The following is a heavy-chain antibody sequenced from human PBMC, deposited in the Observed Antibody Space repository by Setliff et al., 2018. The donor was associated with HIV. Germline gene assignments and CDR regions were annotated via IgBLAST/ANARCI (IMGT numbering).Heavy chain of an antibody. CDR2: INAGNGNT. J-gene: IGHJ6*03. Sequence: ASVKVSCKASGYTFTSYSMHWVRQAPGQRLEWMGWINAGNGNTKYSQKFQGRVTITRDTSASTAYMELSSLRSEDTAVYYCARAGGSYSYYYYYMDVWGKGTTVTVSS. CDR1: GYTFTSYS. D-gene: IGHD1-26*01. V-gene: IGHV1-3*01. CDR3: ARAGGSYSYYYYYMDV.